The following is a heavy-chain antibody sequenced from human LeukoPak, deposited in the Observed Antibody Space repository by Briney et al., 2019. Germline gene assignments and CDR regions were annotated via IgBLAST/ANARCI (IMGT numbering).Heavy chain of an antibody. D-gene: IGHD3-10*01. Sequence: ASVKVSCKASGYTFTSYDINWVRQATGQGLEWMGWMNPNSGNTGYAQKFQGRVTMTRNTSISTAYMELSSLRSEDTAVYYCARGRGFADYYYYYMDVWGKGTTVTISS. CDR1: GYTFTSYD. CDR3: ARGRGFADYYYYYMDV. V-gene: IGHV1-8*01. CDR2: MNPNSGNT. J-gene: IGHJ6*03.